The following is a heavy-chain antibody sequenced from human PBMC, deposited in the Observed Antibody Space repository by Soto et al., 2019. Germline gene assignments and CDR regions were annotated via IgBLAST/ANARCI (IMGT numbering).Heavy chain of an antibody. CDR2: INAGNGNT. J-gene: IGHJ6*02. CDR3: ASNSRHYYGMDV. CDR1: GYTFTSYA. V-gene: IGHV1-3*01. Sequence: ASVKVSCKASGYTFTSYAMHWVRQAPGQRLEWMGWINAGNGNTKYSQKFQGRVTITRDTSASTAYMELSSLRSEDTAVYYCASNSRHYYGMDVWGQGTTVNVPS. D-gene: IGHD1-20*01.